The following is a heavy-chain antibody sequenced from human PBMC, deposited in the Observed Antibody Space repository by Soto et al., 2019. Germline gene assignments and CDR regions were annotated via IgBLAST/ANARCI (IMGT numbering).Heavy chain of an antibody. V-gene: IGHV3-23*01. J-gene: IGHJ4*02. CDR1: GFTFSSYA. CDR3: AKGDSPYTSGSRPFDY. Sequence: EVQMLESGGGLVQPGGSLRLSCAASGFTFSSYAMTWVRQAPGKGLEWVSHISDSGGSTYYADSVKGRFTISRDTSKNMLYLQMNSLRDEDTAVYYCAKGDSPYTSGSRPFDYWGQGTLVTVSS. D-gene: IGHD3-10*01. CDR2: ISDSGGST.